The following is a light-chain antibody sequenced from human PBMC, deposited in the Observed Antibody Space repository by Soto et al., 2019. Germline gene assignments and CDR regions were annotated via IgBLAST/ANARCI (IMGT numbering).Light chain of an antibody. CDR3: QQYNNWPPWT. J-gene: IGKJ1*01. Sequence: EIVMTQSPATLSLSRGERATLSCRASLSVSSDLAWYRQKPGQAPRLLIYRAFTRATGIPARFSGSGSGTEFTLTISSLQSEDFAVYYCQQYNNWPPWTFGQGTKVDIK. CDR2: RAF. CDR1: LSVSSD. V-gene: IGKV3-15*01.